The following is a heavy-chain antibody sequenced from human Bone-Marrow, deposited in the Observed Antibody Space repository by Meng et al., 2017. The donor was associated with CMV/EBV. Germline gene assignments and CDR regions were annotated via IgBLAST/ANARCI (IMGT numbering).Heavy chain of an antibody. CDR1: GFTFSSYS. J-gene: IGHJ3*02. D-gene: IGHD2-2*01. Sequence: GESLKISCAASGFTFSSYSMNWVRQAPGKGLEWVSYISSSSSTIYYADSVKGRFTISRDNAKNSLYLQMNSLRAEDTAVYNCARAGIVVVPAAIPHRAFDIWGQGTMVTVSS. V-gene: IGHV3-48*04. CDR3: ARAGIVVVPAAIPHRAFDI. CDR2: ISSSSSTI.